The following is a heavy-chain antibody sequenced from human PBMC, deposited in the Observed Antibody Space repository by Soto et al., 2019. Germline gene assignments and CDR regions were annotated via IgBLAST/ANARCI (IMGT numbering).Heavy chain of an antibody. J-gene: IGHJ4*02. D-gene: IGHD6-19*01. CDR3: ARTPKLQWLGGEY. Sequence: QVQLQESGPGLVKPSQTLSLTCTVSGGSISSGGYYWSWIRQHPGKGLEWIGYTCYSGSTYYNPSLKTRVTISVDTSKNQCSLKLSSVTAADMAVYYCARTPKLQWLGGEYWGKGTLVTVSS. CDR2: TCYSGST. V-gene: IGHV4-31*03. CDR1: GGSISSGGYY.